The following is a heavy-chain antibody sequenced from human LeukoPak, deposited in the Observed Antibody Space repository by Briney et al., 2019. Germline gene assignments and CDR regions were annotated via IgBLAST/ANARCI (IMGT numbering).Heavy chain of an antibody. Sequence: SVKVSCKASGGTFSSYAISWVRQAPGQGLEWMGGIIPIFGTANYAQKFQGRVTITADESTSTAYMELSSLRSEDTAVYYCARGIGSGSYSLYYYYMDVWGKGTTVTISS. CDR3: ARGIGSGSYSLYYYYMDV. CDR2: IIPIFGTA. J-gene: IGHJ6*03. CDR1: GGTFSSYA. D-gene: IGHD3-10*01. V-gene: IGHV1-69*13.